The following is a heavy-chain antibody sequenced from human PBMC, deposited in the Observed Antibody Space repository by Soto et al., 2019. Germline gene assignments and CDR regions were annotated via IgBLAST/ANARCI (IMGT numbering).Heavy chain of an antibody. V-gene: IGHV4-4*02. CDR2: IHQIGIT. CDR1: DGSINSDDW. D-gene: IGHD3-16*01. CDR3: ANWGRLNFPIVY. Sequence: QVRLQESGPGLVEPSGTLSLTCAVSDGSINSDDWWTWVRQTPGKGLEWIGEIHQIGITNYNESLKSRVTISIDKSKNHFSLKLTSVTAADTADYYCANWGRLNFPIVYWGPGILVSVSS. J-gene: IGHJ4*02.